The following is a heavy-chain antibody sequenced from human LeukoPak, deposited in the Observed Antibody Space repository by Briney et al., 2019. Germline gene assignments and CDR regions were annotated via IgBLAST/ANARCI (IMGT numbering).Heavy chain of an antibody. J-gene: IGHJ3*02. CDR2: ISSSSSYI. Sequence: GGSLRLSCAASGFTFSSYSMNWVRQAPGKGLEWVSSISSSSSYIYYADSVKGRFTISRDNAKNSLYLRMNSLRAEDTAVYYCARGELVAVAASFDIWGQGTMVTVSS. V-gene: IGHV3-21*01. D-gene: IGHD6-19*01. CDR1: GFTFSSYS. CDR3: ARGELVAVAASFDI.